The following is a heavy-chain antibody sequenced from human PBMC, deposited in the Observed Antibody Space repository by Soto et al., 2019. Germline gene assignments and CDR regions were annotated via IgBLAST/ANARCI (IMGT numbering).Heavy chain of an antibody. CDR2: IIPIFGTA. Sequence: QVQLVQSGAEVKKPGSSVKVSCKASGGTFSSYAITCVRQAPGQGLEWMGGIIPIFGTANYAQKFQGRVTITAYESTSTAYMELSSLTSEDTAVYYCSTEGDGSGFYYYGMDVLGLGTTVTISS. CDR3: STEGDGSGFYYYGMDV. D-gene: IGHD3-22*01. CDR1: GGTFSSYA. V-gene: IGHV1-69*12. J-gene: IGHJ6*02.